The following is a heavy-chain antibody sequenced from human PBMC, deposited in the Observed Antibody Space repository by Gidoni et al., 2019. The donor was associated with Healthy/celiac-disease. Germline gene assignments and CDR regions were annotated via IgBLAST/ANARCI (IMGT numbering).Heavy chain of an antibody. D-gene: IGHD2-2*01. CDR1: GFTFSSYS. CDR3: ARGPTLIVVVPAANWGDY. CDR2: ISSSSSTI. V-gene: IGHV3-48*02. Sequence: EVQLVESGGGLVQPGGSLRLSCAASGFTFSSYSMNWVRQAPGKGLEWVSYISSSSSTIYYADSVKGRFTISRDNAKNSLYLQMNSLRDEDTAVYYCARGPTLIVVVPAANWGDYWGQGTLVTVSS. J-gene: IGHJ4*02.